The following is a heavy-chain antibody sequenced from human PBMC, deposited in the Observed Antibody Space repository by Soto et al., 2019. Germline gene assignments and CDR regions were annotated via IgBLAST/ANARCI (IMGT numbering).Heavy chain of an antibody. CDR2: INPSGGST. J-gene: IGHJ4*02. Sequence: ASVKVSCKASGYTFTSYYMHWVRQAPGQGLEWMGIINPSGGSTSYAQKFQGRVTMTRDTSTSTVCMELSSLRSEDTAVYYCATTANCSSTSCPLAYWGQGTLVTVSS. D-gene: IGHD2-2*01. CDR3: ATTANCSSTSCPLAY. CDR1: GYTFTSYY. V-gene: IGHV1-46*01.